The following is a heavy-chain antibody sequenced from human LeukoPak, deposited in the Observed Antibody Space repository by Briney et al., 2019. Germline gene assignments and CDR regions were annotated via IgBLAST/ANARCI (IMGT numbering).Heavy chain of an antibody. CDR3: AKDPGIAVAGTREYFQH. Sequence: GGSLRLSCAASGFTFSSYGMHWVRQAPGKGLEWVAVIWYDGSNKYYADSVKGRFTISRDNSKNTLYLQMNSLRAEDTAVYYCAKDPGIAVAGTREYFQHWGQGALVAVSS. CDR1: GFTFSSYG. V-gene: IGHV3-33*06. J-gene: IGHJ1*01. CDR2: IWYDGSNK. D-gene: IGHD6-19*01.